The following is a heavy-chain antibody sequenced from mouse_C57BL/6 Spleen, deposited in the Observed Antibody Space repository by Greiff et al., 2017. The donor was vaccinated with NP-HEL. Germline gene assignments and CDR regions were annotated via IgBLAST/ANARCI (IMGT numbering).Heavy chain of an antibody. Sequence: VQLQQSGAELVMPGASVKLSCKASGYTFTSYWMHWVKQRPGQGLEWIGEIDPSDSYTNYNQKFKGKSTLTVDKSSSTAYMQLSSLTTEDSAVYYCARSGLRRAMDYWGQGTSVTVSS. V-gene: IGHV1-69*01. CDR1: GYTFTSYW. CDR2: IDPSDSYT. J-gene: IGHJ4*01. D-gene: IGHD2-2*01. CDR3: ARSGLRRAMDY.